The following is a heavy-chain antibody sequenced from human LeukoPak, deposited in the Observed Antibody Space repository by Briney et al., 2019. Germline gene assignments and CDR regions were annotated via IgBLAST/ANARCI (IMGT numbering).Heavy chain of an antibody. D-gene: IGHD3-10*01. J-gene: IGHJ4*02. CDR3: ARDNYASGNYYSPIDY. V-gene: IGHV3-48*02. CDR1: GFTFYSYS. Sequence: QPGGSLRLSCVASGFTFYSYSMSWVRQAPGKGLEWISYISSSSSTIYYADSVKGRFTISRDNAKNSLYLQMNSLRDEDTAVYYCARDNYASGNYYSPIDYWGQGTLVTVSS. CDR2: ISSSSSTI.